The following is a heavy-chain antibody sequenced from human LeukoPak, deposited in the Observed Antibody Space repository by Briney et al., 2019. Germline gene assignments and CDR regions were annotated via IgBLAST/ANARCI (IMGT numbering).Heavy chain of an antibody. Sequence: PGGSLRLSCAASGFTFSSYAMSWVRQAPGKGLEWVSAISGSGGSTYYADSVKGRFTISRDNSKNTLYLQMNSLRAEDTAVYYCAKGRLCSGGSCYPYYFDCWGQGTLVTVSS. V-gene: IGHV3-23*01. J-gene: IGHJ4*02. D-gene: IGHD2-15*01. CDR2: ISGSGGST. CDR3: AKGRLCSGGSCYPYYFDC. CDR1: GFTFSSYA.